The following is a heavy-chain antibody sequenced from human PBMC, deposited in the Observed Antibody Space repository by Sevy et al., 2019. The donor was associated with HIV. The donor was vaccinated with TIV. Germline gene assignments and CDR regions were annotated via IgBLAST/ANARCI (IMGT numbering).Heavy chain of an antibody. J-gene: IGHJ6*02. CDR2: ISYDGSNK. Sequence: GGSLRLSCAASGFTFSSYAMHWVRQAPGKGLEWVAVISYDGSNKYYADSVKGRFTISRDNSKNTLYLQMNSLRAEDTAVYYCARDLNDEQQPDYYYYYGMDVWGQGTTVAVSS. V-gene: IGHV3-30-3*01. CDR3: ARDLNDEQQPDYYYYYGMDV. CDR1: GFTFSSYA. D-gene: IGHD6-13*01.